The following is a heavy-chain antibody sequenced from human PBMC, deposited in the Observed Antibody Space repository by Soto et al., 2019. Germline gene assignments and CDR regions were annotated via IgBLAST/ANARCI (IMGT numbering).Heavy chain of an antibody. V-gene: IGHV4-31*03. CDR3: AKLIATSWFDP. D-gene: IGHD2-21*01. J-gene: IGHJ5*02. CDR1: GGSISSGGHN. Sequence: PSETLSLTGTVSGGSISSGGHNCSWISQHPAKGLGGIGDIYYSGTTYYNPSLRSRATISAGTSENQLSPKLISVTAADTAVYFCAKLIATSWFDPWGRGTPVT. CDR2: IYYSGTT.